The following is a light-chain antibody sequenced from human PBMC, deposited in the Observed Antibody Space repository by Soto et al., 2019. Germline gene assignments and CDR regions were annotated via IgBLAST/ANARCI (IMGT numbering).Light chain of an antibody. CDR2: EVN. Sequence: QSALTQPPSASGSPGQSVTISCTGTSSDVGGYNYVSWYQQHPGKAPKLMIYEVNKRPSGVSDRFSGSKSGNTASLTVSGLQAEDEADYYCSSYGGSNNLVFGGGTKLTVL. J-gene: IGLJ2*01. V-gene: IGLV2-8*01. CDR1: SSDVGGYNY. CDR3: SSYGGSNNLV.